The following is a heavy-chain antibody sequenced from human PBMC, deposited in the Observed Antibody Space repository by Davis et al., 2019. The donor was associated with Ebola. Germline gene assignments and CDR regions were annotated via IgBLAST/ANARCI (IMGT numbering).Heavy chain of an antibody. CDR2: INAEGSVT. J-gene: IGHJ4*02. Sequence: GESLKISCAVSGFSSSSYWMHWVRQAPGKGLVWVSRINAEGSVTTYADSVKGRFIISRDDSQNTLTLQMNSLRTEDSAVYYCATLVALRFPDQWGQGTLVIVSS. CDR1: GFSSSSYW. D-gene: IGHD3-3*01. V-gene: IGHV3-74*01. CDR3: ATLVALRFPDQ.